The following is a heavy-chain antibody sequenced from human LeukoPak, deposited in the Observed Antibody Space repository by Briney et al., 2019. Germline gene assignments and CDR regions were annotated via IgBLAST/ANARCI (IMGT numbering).Heavy chain of an antibody. V-gene: IGHV3-21*01. CDR1: GFTFSSFG. D-gene: IGHD1-26*01. CDR3: AKERQEGATPFDY. CDR2: ISSSSSYI. Sequence: GGSLRLSCVVSGFTFSSFGMHWVRQAPGKGLEWVSSISSSSSYIYYADSVKGRFTVSRDNSKDTLYLQMNSLRGEDTAVYYCAKERQEGATPFDYWGQGSLVTVSS. J-gene: IGHJ4*02.